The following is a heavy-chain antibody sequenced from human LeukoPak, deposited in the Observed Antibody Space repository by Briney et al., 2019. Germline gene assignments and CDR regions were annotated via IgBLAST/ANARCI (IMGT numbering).Heavy chain of an antibody. D-gene: IGHD4-17*01. CDR1: GGSISSYY. CDR3: ARVKTTVTGEYYFDY. CDR2: IYYSGST. J-gene: IGHJ4*02. Sequence: SETLSLTCTVSGGSISSYYWSWIRQPPGKGLEWIGYIYYSGSTNYNPSLKSRVTISVDTSKNQFSLTLSSVTAADTAVYYCARVKTTVTGEYYFDYWGQGTLVTVSS. V-gene: IGHV4-59*01.